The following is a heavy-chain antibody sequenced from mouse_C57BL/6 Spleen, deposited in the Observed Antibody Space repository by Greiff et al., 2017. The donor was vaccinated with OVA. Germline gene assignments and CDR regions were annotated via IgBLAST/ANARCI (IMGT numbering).Heavy chain of an antibody. V-gene: IGHV1-82*01. J-gene: IGHJ4*01. Sequence: VQLVESGPELVQPGASVKISCKASGYAFSSSWMNWVQQRPGKGLEWIGRIYPGDGDTNYNGKFKGKATLTADKSSSTAYMQLSSLTSEDSAVYFCARDYDGVGYAMDYGGQGTSVTVSS. CDR1: GYAFSSSW. D-gene: IGHD2-4*01. CDR3: ARDYDGVGYAMDY. CDR2: IYPGDGDT.